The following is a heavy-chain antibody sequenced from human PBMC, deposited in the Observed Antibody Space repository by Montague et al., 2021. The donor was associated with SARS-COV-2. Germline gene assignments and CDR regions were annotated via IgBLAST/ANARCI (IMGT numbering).Heavy chain of an antibody. D-gene: IGHD2-2*01. J-gene: IGHJ6*02. Sequence: SETLSLTCAVYGGSFSGYYWSWIRQPPGKGLEWIGEINHSGSTNCNPSLKSRVTISVDTSKNRFSLKLSSVTAADTAVYYCARVRAVPAAMRIFSLGRSYYGMDVWGQGTTVTVSS. V-gene: IGHV4-34*01. CDR3: ARVRAVPAAMRIFSLGRSYYGMDV. CDR2: INHSGST. CDR1: GGSFSGYY.